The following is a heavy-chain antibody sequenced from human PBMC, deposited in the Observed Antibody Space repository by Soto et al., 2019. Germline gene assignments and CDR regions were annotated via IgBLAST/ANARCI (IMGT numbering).Heavy chain of an antibody. Sequence: QLQLQESGSGLVKPSQTLSLTCAVSGGSISGSSYSWSWIRQPPGKGLEWIGYIYDTGSAYYNPSLQSRVTISVDRSKNQFSLNVNSVTAADTAVYYCARTWELIKFDYWGQGTLVTVSS. V-gene: IGHV4-30-2*01. J-gene: IGHJ4*02. CDR3: ARTWELIKFDY. CDR2: IYDTGSA. CDR1: GGSISGSSYS. D-gene: IGHD1-26*01.